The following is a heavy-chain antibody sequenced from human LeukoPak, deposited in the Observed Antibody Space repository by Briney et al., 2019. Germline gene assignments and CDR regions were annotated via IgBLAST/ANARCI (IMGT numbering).Heavy chain of an antibody. D-gene: IGHD3-3*01. J-gene: IGHJ3*02. CDR1: GFTFSSYA. CDR2: ISGSGGST. V-gene: IGHV3-23*01. CDR3: AKDLSATYYDFWPGGDDAFDI. Sequence: PGGSLRLSCAASGFTFSSYAMSWVRQAPGKGLEWVSAISGSGGSTYYADSVKGRFTISRDNSKNTLYLQMNSLRAEDTAVYYCAKDLSATYYDFWPGGDDAFDIWGQGTMVTVSS.